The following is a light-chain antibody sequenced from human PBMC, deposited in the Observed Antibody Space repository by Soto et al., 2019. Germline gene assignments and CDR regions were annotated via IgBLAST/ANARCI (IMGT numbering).Light chain of an antibody. CDR1: PGISSW. CDR3: QQTNSFRLT. CDR2: AAS. V-gene: IGKV1D-12*01. Sequence: DIQMTQSPSSVSASVGARVTITCRASPGISSWLAWYQQRPGKAPKLLIYAASTLQSGVPSRVSGSGSGTDFTLTISSLQPEDFATYYCQQTNSFRLTFGGGTKVDIK. J-gene: IGKJ4*01.